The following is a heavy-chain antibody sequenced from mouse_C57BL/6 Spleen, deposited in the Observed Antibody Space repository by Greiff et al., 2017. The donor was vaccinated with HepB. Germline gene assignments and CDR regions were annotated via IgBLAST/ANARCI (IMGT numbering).Heavy chain of an antibody. J-gene: IGHJ2*01. CDR1: GFTFSSYA. D-gene: IGHD2-1*01. CDR2: ISDGGSYT. V-gene: IGHV5-4*01. CDR3: AREGYYGNPCWFDY. Sequence: EVQGVESGGGLVKPGGSLKLSCAASGFTFSSYAMSWVRQTPEQRLEWVATISDGGSYTYYQDNVKGRFTISRDNAKNNLYLQMSHLKSEDTAMYYCAREGYYGNPCWFDYWGQGTTLTVSS.